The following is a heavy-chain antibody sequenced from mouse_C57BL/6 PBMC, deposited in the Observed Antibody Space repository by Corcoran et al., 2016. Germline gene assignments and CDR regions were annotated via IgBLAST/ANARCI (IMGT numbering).Heavy chain of an antibody. D-gene: IGHD3-2*02. CDR2: INPNNGGT. CDR3: ARGDSSGYFAY. V-gene: IGHV1-26*01. Sequence: EVQLQQSGPELVKPGASVKISCKASGYTFTDYYMNWVKQSHGKSLEWIGDINPNNGGTSYNQKFKGKATLIVDKSSSTAYMELRSLTSEDSAVYYCARGDSSGYFAYWGQGTLVTVSA. CDR1: GYTFTDYY. J-gene: IGHJ3*01.